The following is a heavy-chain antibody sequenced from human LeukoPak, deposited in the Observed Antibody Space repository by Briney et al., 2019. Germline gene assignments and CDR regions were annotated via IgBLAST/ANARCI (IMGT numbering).Heavy chain of an antibody. CDR1: GFTFSSYS. CDR3: ARDQNNWNEKDY. D-gene: IGHD1-1*01. Sequence: GGSLRLSCAASGFTFSSYSVNWVRQAPGKGLEWVSSISSSSSYIYYADSVKGRFTISRDNAKNSLYLQMNSLRAEDTAVYYCARDQNNWNEKDYWGQGTLVTVSP. J-gene: IGHJ4*02. CDR2: ISSSSSYI. V-gene: IGHV3-21*01.